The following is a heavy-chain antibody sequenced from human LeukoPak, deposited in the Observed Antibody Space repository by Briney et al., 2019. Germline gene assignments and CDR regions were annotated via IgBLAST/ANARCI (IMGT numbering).Heavy chain of an antibody. CDR2: INHSGST. J-gene: IGHJ4*02. V-gene: IGHV4-34*01. CDR3: ARGEGPALDY. CDR1: GGSFSGYY. D-gene: IGHD2-2*01. Sequence: NPSETLSLTCAVYGGSFSGYYWSWIRQPPGKGLEWIGEINHSGSTNYNPSLKSRVTISVDTSKNQFSLKLSSVTAADTAVYYCARGEGPALDYWGQGTLVTVSS.